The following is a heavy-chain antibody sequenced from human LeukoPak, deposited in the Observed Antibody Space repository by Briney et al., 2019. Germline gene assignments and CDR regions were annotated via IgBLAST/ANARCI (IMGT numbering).Heavy chain of an antibody. CDR1: GFSFSSYG. CDR3: AKSYSGSYYDMSY. CDR2: IWYDGTNK. D-gene: IGHD1-26*01. J-gene: IGHJ4*02. Sequence: GGSLRLSCAASGFSFSSYGMHWVRQAPGKGLEWVAVIWYDGTNKYYADSVKGRFTISRDNSKNTLYLQMNSLRAEDTAVYYCAKSYSGSYYDMSYWGQGTLVTVSS. V-gene: IGHV3-33*06.